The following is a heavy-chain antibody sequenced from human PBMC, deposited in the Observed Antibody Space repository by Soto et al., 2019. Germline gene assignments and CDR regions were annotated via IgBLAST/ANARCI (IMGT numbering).Heavy chain of an antibody. V-gene: IGHV1-3*05. Sequence: QVQLVQSGAEEKKPGASVKVSCKASGYTFTKYAMHWVRQAPGQSLDWMGWINAGNGNTKYSQKFQGRVTITRDTSASTAYMELSSLRSEDTAVYYCSREQWLGVDYWGQGTLVTVSS. D-gene: IGHD6-19*01. CDR1: GYTFTKYA. J-gene: IGHJ4*02. CDR2: INAGNGNT. CDR3: SREQWLGVDY.